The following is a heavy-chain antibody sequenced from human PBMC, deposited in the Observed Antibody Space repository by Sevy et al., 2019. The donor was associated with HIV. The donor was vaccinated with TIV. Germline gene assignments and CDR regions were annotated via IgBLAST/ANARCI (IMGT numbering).Heavy chain of an antibody. D-gene: IGHD1-1*01. V-gene: IGHV5-51*01. J-gene: IGHJ4*02. Sequence: GESLKISCKGSGYSFNSYWIGWVRQMPGKGLEWMGIIYPGDSVTRHSPSFQGQVTTSADKSISTAYLQWSSLKASDTAIYYCARTNKRGTRLEPHSYWGQGTLVTVSS. CDR1: GYSFNSYW. CDR2: IYPGDSVT. CDR3: ARTNKRGTRLEPHSY.